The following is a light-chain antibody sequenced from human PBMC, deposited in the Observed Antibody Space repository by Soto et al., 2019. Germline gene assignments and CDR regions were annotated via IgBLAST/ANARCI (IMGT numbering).Light chain of an antibody. CDR2: GTS. CDR1: QSVSGN. J-gene: IGKJ5*01. V-gene: IGKV3-15*01. CDR3: QQYHNWPT. Sequence: EIVMTQSPATLSVSPGERATLSCMASQSVSGNLAWYQQKPGQAPRLLIYGTSTRATGIPARFSGSGSGTEFTLTISSLQSEDFAVYYCQQYHNWPTFGQGTRLEIK.